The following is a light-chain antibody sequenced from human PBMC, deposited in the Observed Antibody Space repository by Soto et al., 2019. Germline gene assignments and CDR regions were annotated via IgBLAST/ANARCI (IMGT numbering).Light chain of an antibody. CDR3: QQYGTSVT. CDR1: QSISSNY. Sequence: EIVLTQSPGTLSLSPGERATLSCRASQSISSNYLAWYQQKPGQAPRLLIYGASSRATGITDRFSGSGSGTDFTHTISRLEPEDFAVYYCQQYGTSVTFDGGTKVEI. CDR2: GAS. V-gene: IGKV3-20*01. J-gene: IGKJ4*01.